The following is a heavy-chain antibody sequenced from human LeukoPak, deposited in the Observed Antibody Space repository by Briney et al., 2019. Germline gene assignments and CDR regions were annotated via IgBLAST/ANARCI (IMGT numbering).Heavy chain of an antibody. CDR1: VGTVSSYA. J-gene: IGHJ4*02. CDR3: ARDGSYGDYLYY. CDR2: IIPILGIA. V-gene: IGHV1-69*04. Sequence: SVKVSCKASVGTVSSYAIIWVGQPPGQGREGMGRIIPILGIANYAQKFQGRVTITADKSTGTAYMELSSLRSEDRAVYYCARDGSYGDYLYYWGQGTLVRVSS. D-gene: IGHD4-17*01.